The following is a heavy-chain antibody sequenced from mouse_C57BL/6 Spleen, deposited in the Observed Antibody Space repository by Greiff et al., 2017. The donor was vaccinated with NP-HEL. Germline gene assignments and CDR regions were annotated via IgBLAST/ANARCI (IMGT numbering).Heavy chain of an antibody. Sequence: VQLQQSGPELVKPRASVKISCKASGYSFTSYYIHWVKQRPGQGLEWIGWIYPGSGNTKYNEKFKGKATLTADTSSSTAYMQLSSLTSEDSAVYYCARGHYSNYADYWGQGTTLTVSS. CDR3: ARGHYSNYADY. V-gene: IGHV1-66*01. CDR1: GYSFTSYY. CDR2: IYPGSGNT. D-gene: IGHD2-5*01. J-gene: IGHJ2*01.